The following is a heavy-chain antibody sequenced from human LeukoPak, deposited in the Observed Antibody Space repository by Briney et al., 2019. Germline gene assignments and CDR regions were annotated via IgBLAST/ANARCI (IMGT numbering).Heavy chain of an antibody. CDR3: ARDKWEPRDAFDI. D-gene: IGHD1-26*01. J-gene: IGHJ3*02. Sequence: SETLSLTCAVSGGSISSSNWWSWIRQPPGKGLEWIGEIYHSGSTNYNPSLKSRVTISVDKSKTQFSLKLSSVTAADTAVYYCARDKWEPRDAFDIWGQGTMVTVSS. V-gene: IGHV4-4*02. CDR2: IYHSGST. CDR1: GGSISSSNW.